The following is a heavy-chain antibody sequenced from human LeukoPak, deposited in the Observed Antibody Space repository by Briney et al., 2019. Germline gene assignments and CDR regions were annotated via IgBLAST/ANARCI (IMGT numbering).Heavy chain of an antibody. CDR1: GFTFSSYA. V-gene: IGHV3-23*01. CDR3: AKWHIPAAIDPLQFFDY. J-gene: IGHJ4*02. Sequence: PGGSLRLSCAASGFTFSSYAMSWVRQAPGKGLEWVSAISGSGGSTYYADSVKGRFTISRDNSKNTLYLQMNSLRAEDTAVYYCAKWHIPAAIDPLQFFDYWGQGTLVTVSS. D-gene: IGHD2-2*02. CDR2: ISGSGGST.